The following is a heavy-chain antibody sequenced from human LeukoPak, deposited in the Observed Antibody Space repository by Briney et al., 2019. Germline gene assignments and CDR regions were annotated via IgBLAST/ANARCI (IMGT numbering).Heavy chain of an antibody. CDR3: ARDSIRSGWGQYDY. J-gene: IGHJ4*02. V-gene: IGHV1-3*01. D-gene: IGHD6-19*01. CDR1: GYTFTSYA. CDR2: INAGNGNT. Sequence: ASVKVSCKASGYTFTSYAMHWVRQAPGQRLEWMGWINAGNGNTKYSQKFQGRVTITRDTSASTAYMELSSLRSEDTAVYYCARDSIRSGWGQYDYWGQGTLVTVSS.